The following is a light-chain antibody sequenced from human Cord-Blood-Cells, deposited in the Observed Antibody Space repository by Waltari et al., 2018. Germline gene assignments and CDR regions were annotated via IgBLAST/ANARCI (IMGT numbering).Light chain of an antibody. CDR3: QAWDSSTVV. J-gene: IGLJ2*01. Sequence: SYALTQPPSVSVSPGQTASITCSGDKLGDKYACWYQQKPGQSPVLVIYQDSKRPSVIPERFSGSNSGNTATLAISGTQAMDEADDYCQAWDSSTVVFGGGTKLTVL. CDR2: QDS. V-gene: IGLV3-1*01. CDR1: KLGDKY.